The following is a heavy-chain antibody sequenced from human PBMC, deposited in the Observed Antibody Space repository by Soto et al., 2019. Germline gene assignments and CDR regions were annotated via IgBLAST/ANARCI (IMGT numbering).Heavy chain of an antibody. CDR3: VRTRIDASSGHYYYYGMDA. Sequence: SGPSLVSPTQTLALTCTFSVFSLITSGMFVSCIRQPPGKALEGLALIDWDYDKYYSTSLKTRLTISKDTSKNQVALTMANMDPVDTATYYCVRTRIDASSGHYYYYGMDASGKGTTVTVS. CDR1: VFSLITSGMF. J-gene: IGHJ6*04. V-gene: IGHV2-70*01. D-gene: IGHD3-22*01. CDR2: IDWDYDK.